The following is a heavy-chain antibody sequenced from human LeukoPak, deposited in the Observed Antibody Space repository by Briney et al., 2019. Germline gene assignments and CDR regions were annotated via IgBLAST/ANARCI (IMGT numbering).Heavy chain of an antibody. CDR1: GFTFSSYS. V-gene: IGHV3-21*01. J-gene: IGHJ4*02. CDR3: ARDPGIAAAGTVGYFDS. Sequence: GGSLRLSCAASGFTFSSYSMNWVRQAPGKGLEWVSSISSSSSYIYYADSVKGRFTVSRDNAMNSLYLQMNSLRVEDTAVYYCARDPGIAAAGTVGYFDSWGQGILVTVSS. CDR2: ISSSSSYI. D-gene: IGHD6-13*01.